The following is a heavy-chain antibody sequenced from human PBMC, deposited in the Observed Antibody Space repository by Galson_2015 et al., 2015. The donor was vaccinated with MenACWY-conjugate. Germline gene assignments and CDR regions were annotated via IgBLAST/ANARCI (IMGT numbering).Heavy chain of an antibody. J-gene: IGHJ3*02. D-gene: IGHD5-24*01. CDR3: ARAAHGYNSVFGDAFDI. Sequence: SLRLSCAASGFTFSSYAMSWVRQAPGKGLEWVSSISGSGGNTYDADSMKGHFTISRDNSKSTLYLQMNSLRAEDTAVYYCARAAHGYNSVFGDAFDIWGQGTMVTVSS. CDR2: ISGSGGNT. V-gene: IGHV3-23*01. CDR1: GFTFSSYA.